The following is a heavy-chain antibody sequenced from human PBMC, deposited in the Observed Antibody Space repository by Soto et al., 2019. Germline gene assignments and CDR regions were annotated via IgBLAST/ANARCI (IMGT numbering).Heavy chain of an antibody. V-gene: IGHV3-11*01. CDR1: GFTFSNYY. Sequence: SGGSLRLSCGASGFTFSNYYMSWIRQAPGKGLEWVSYISSTGRTIYYADSVKGRFTVSRDNAQNSLSLKLNSLRVEDTAVYYCARSYSSGWEFNYCGQGTRITVSS. J-gene: IGHJ4*02. CDR3: ARSYSSGWEFNY. CDR2: ISSTGRTI. D-gene: IGHD6-19*01.